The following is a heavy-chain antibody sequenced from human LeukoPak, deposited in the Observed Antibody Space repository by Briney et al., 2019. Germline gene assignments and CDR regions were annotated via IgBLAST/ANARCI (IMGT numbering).Heavy chain of an antibody. Sequence: SETLSLTYTVSGGSISSYYWGWIRQPPGKGLEWIGYIYYSGTTNYNPSLKSRVTISIDTSKNQFSLKLSSVTAADTAVYYCASWPHYDFWSGYPHWGQGTLVTVSS. CDR3: ASWPHYDFWSGYPH. CDR2: IYYSGTT. D-gene: IGHD3-3*01. CDR1: GGSISSYY. V-gene: IGHV4-59*01. J-gene: IGHJ4*02.